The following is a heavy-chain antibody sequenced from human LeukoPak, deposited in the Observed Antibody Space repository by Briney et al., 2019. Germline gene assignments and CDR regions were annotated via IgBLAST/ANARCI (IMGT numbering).Heavy chain of an antibody. D-gene: IGHD2-2*01. Sequence: GGSLRLSCAASGFIFSNYAMSWVRQAPGKGLEWVSSISGSGSSTYYADSVKGRFTISRDYSKSTLYLQIDHLRAEDTAVYYCAKGPRQLRYYYMDVWGKGTTVTVSS. J-gene: IGHJ6*03. CDR1: GFIFSNYA. V-gene: IGHV3-23*01. CDR2: ISGSGSST. CDR3: AKGPRQLRYYYMDV.